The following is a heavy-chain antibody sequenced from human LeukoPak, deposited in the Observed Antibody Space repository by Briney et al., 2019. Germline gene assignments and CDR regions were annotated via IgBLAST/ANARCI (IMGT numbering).Heavy chain of an antibody. J-gene: IGHJ3*02. V-gene: IGHV3-7*01. CDR2: IKQDGSET. Sequence: GGSLRLSCAASGFTFSSYAMSWVRQAPGKGLEWVANIKQDGSETYYADSVKGRFTISRDNAKRSLYLQMNSLRAEDTAVYYCARDGELGSPADAFDIWGQGTMVTVSS. CDR1: GFTFSSYA. CDR3: ARDGELGSPADAFDI. D-gene: IGHD1-26*01.